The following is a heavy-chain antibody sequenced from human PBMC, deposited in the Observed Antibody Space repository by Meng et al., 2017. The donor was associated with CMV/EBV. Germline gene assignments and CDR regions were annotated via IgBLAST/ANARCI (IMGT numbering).Heavy chain of an antibody. Sequence: GESLKISCAASGFTFSSYSMNWVRQAPGKGLEWVSSISSSRSYIYYADSVKGRFTISRDNAKNSLYLQMNSLRAEDTAVYYCARSIVGVVIALDYWGQGTLVTVSS. J-gene: IGHJ4*02. CDR2: ISSSRSYI. V-gene: IGHV3-21*01. CDR1: GFTFSSYS. D-gene: IGHD2-21*01. CDR3: ARSIVGVVIALDY.